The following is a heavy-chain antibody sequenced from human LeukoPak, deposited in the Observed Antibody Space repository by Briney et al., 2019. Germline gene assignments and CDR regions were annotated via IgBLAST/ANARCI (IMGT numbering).Heavy chain of an antibody. CDR2: IYYIGST. J-gene: IGHJ6*02. Sequence: SETLSLTCTVSRGSLSSYYCSCIRQPPGKGLEWIGYIYYIGSTNYNPSLKSRVIISVDTSQNQFSLKVSSVTAADMGVYYCAIHRRGYYNGRVVWGQGTTVTVSS. CDR1: RGSLSSYY. CDR3: AIHRRGYYNGRVV. V-gene: IGHV4-59*08. D-gene: IGHD3-10*01.